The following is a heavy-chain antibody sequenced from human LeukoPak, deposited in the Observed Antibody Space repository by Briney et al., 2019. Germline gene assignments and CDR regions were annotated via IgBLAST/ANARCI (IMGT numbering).Heavy chain of an antibody. CDR2: IKQDGSEK. D-gene: IGHD3-10*01. CDR1: GFTFSSYW. Sequence: GGSLRLSCAASGFTFSSYWMSWVRQAPGKGLEWVANIKQDGSEKYYVDSVKGRFTTSRDNAKNSLYLQMNSLRAEDTAVYYCAGRRLWSYNWFDPWGQGTLVTVSS. CDR3: AGRRLWSYNWFDP. J-gene: IGHJ5*02. V-gene: IGHV3-7*01.